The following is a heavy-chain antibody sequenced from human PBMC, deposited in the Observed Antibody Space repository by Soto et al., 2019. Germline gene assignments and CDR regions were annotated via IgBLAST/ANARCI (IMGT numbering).Heavy chain of an antibody. V-gene: IGHV3-9*01. D-gene: IGHD3-3*01. Sequence: SGGSLRLSCAASGFTFDDYAMHWVRQAPGKGLEWVSGISWNSGSIGYADSVKGRFTISRDNAKNSLYLQMNSLRAEDTALYYCAKDPHYDFWSDYGMDVWGQGTTVTVSS. CDR1: GFTFDDYA. CDR2: ISWNSGSI. J-gene: IGHJ6*02. CDR3: AKDPHYDFWSDYGMDV.